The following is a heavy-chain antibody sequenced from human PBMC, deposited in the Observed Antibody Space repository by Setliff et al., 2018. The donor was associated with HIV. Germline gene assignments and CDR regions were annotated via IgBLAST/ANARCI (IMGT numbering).Heavy chain of an antibody. D-gene: IGHD3-16*01. CDR1: RASIRSDNW. J-gene: IGHJ4*02. Sequence: SETLSLTCVVSRASIRSDNWWAWVRRPPGKGLEWIANIYHSGSTYNTPSLKSRVTMSIDASKNHFSLKLTSVTAADTAMYFCAWGTQRPIDSWGQGTLVTVSS. CDR3: AWGTQRPIDS. CDR2: IYHSGST. V-gene: IGHV4-4*02.